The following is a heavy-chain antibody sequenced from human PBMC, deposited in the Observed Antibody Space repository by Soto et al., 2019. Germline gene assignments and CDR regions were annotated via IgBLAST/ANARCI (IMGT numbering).Heavy chain of an antibody. J-gene: IGHJ6*02. CDR2: IIPIFGTA. CDR3: ALPFRIAVAGSSRNYYYGMDV. CDR1: GGTFSSYA. D-gene: IGHD6-19*01. V-gene: IGHV1-69*13. Sequence: SVKVSCKASGGTFSSYAISWVRQAPGQGLEWMGGIIPIFGTANYAQKSQGRVTITADESTSTAYMELSSLRSEDTAVYYCALPFRIAVAGSSRNYYYGMDVWGQGTTVTVSS.